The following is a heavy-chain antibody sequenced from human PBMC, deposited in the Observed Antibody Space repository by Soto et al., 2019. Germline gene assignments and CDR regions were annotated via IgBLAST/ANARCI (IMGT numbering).Heavy chain of an antibody. CDR2: IYYSGST. CDR1: GGSISSGGYY. Sequence: QVQLQESGPGLVKPSQTLSLTCTVSGGSISSGGYYWSWIRQHPGKGLEWIGYIYYSGSTYYNPSLQSRVTISVDTSKNQCSLKLSSVTAADTAVYYCARDYGMVWGGSGRYYYGMDVWGQGTTVTVSS. J-gene: IGHJ6*02. CDR3: ARDYGMVWGGSGRYYYGMDV. V-gene: IGHV4-31*03. D-gene: IGHD3-10*01.